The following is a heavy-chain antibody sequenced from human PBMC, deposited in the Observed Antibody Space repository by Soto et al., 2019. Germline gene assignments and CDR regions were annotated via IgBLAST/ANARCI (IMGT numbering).Heavy chain of an antibody. J-gene: IGHJ5*02. Sequence: GGSLRLSCAASGFTFSSYSMNWVRQAPGKGLEWVSYISSSSSTIYYADSVKGRFTISRDNAKNSLYLQMNSLRAEDTAVYYCAGNYYDSSGYFNWFDPWGQGTLVTVSS. CDR3: AGNYYDSSGYFNWFDP. CDR1: GFTFSSYS. D-gene: IGHD3-22*01. CDR2: ISSSSSTI. V-gene: IGHV3-48*01.